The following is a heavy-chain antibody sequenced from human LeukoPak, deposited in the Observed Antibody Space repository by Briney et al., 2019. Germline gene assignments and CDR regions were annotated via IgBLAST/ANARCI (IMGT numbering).Heavy chain of an antibody. Sequence: TSETLSLTCTVSLGSLSSYYWSWIRQPPGKGLEWIGYIYYSGSTNYNPSLKSRVTISVDTSKNQFSLKLSSVTAADTAVYYCARGRMGSFDYWGQGTLVTVSS. V-gene: IGHV4-59*08. CDR3: ARGRMGSFDY. CDR1: LGSLSSYY. CDR2: IYYSGST. J-gene: IGHJ4*02. D-gene: IGHD2-8*01.